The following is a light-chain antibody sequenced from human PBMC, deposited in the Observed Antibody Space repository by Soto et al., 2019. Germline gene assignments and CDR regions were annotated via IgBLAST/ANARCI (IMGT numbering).Light chain of an antibody. CDR3: QHYNSYSEA. CDR2: KAS. J-gene: IGKJ1*01. CDR1: QSVSDG. V-gene: IGKV1-5*03. Sequence: DIQMTQSPSTLSASVGDRVTITCRASQSVSDGLAWYQQKPGKAPKLLIYKASNLQSGVPSRFSGSGSGTEFTLTISSLQPDDFATYYCQHYNSYSEAFGQGTKVDI.